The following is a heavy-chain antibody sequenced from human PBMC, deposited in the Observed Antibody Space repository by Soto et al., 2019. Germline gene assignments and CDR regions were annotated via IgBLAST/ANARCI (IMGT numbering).Heavy chain of an antibody. CDR2: IIPILGIA. J-gene: IGHJ6*02. D-gene: IGHD2-2*01. V-gene: IGHV1-69*02. Sequence: QVQLVQSGAEVKKPGSSVKVSCKASGGTFSSYTISWVRQAPGQGLEWMGRIIPILGIANYAQKFQGRVTITADKSTSTAYMELSRLRSEDTAVYYCARTLGVVPAAERYGMDVWGQGTTVTVSS. CDR3: ARTLGVVPAAERYGMDV. CDR1: GGTFSSYT.